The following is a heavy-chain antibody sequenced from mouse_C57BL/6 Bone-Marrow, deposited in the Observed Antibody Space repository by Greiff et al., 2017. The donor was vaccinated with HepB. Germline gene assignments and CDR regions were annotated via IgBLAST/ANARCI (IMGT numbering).Heavy chain of an antibody. V-gene: IGHV5-9*01. J-gene: IGHJ4*01. Sequence: EVMLVESGGGLVKPGGSLKLSCAASGFTFSSYTMSWVRQTPEKRLEWVATISGGGGNTYYPDSVKGRFTISRDNAKNTLYLQMSSLRSEDTALYYCARQMIYYGNSSAMDYWGQGTSVTVSS. CDR3: ARQMIYYGNSSAMDY. CDR2: ISGGGGNT. CDR1: GFTFSSYT. D-gene: IGHD2-1*01.